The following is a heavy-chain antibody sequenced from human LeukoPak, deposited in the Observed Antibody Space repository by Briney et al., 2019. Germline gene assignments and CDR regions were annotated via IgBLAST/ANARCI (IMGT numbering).Heavy chain of an antibody. V-gene: IGHV3-15*01. CDR3: ARWGAGWDY. CDR1: GFTFSNAW. Sequence: GGSLRLSCAVSGFTFSNAWMSWVRQAPGKGLEWVGRIKSKSDGGTTDYAAPVKGRFTISRDDSRNTLYLQMNSLKTEDTAVYYCARWGAGWDYWGQGTQVTVSS. D-gene: IGHD1-26*01. J-gene: IGHJ4*02. CDR2: IKSKSDGGTT.